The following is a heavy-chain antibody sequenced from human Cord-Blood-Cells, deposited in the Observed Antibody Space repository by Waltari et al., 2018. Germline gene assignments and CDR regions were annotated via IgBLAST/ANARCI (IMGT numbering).Heavy chain of an antibody. CDR3: ARNSGSYELYY. V-gene: IGHV4-38-2*02. J-gene: IGHJ4*02. CDR1: GYSISIGYD. D-gene: IGHD1-26*01. CDR2: IYHSGST. Sequence: QVQLQESGPGLVKPSEPLSLTCTVSGYSISIGYDWGWIRQPPGKGLEWIGSIYHSGSTYYNPSLKSRVTISVETSKNQFALKLSSVTAADTAVYYCARNSGSYELYYWGQGTLVTVSS.